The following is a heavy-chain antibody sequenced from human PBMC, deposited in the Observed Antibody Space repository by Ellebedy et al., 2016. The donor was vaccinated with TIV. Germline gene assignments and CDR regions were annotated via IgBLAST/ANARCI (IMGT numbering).Heavy chain of an antibody. CDR2: IGYDGGDE. CDR3: ARDAAVTMPGGYLDY. CDR1: GFTFSHHA. Sequence: GGSLRLSCAVSGFTFSHHAMHWVRQAPGKGLEWVALIGYDGGDEYFADSVKGRFTISRDNFKNTLFLQMNSLRAEDTAMYYCARDAAVTMPGGYLDYWGQGTLVTVSS. V-gene: IGHV3-33*08. J-gene: IGHJ4*02. D-gene: IGHD4-17*01.